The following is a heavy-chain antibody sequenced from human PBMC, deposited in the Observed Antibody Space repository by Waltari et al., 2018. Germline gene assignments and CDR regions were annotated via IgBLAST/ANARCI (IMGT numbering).Heavy chain of an antibody. CDR1: GGSLRSTHW. CDR2: IYHNGST. Sequence: QVQLQESGPGLVKPSGNLSLPFAVSGGSLRSTHWWSWVRHPPGRRLECKGEIYHNGSTSYNPSLVRGVTVSVDKSKNQFSLKVTSVTAADTAVYYCARDAIRAALDHWGPGILVTVSS. CDR3: ARDAIRAALDH. D-gene: IGHD6-25*01. V-gene: IGHV4-4*02. J-gene: IGHJ4*02.